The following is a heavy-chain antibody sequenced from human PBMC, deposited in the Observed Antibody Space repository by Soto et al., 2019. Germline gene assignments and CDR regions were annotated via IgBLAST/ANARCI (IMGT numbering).Heavy chain of an antibody. D-gene: IGHD2-15*01. V-gene: IGHV4-39*01. J-gene: IGHJ4*02. CDR2: IYYSGST. CDR1: GGSISSSSYY. Sequence: SETLSHTCTGSGGSISSSSYYWGWIRQPPGKGLEWIGSIYYSGSTYYNSSLKSRVTISVDTSKNQFSLKLSSVTAADTAVYYCARHTKKSETPYWGQGTLVT. CDR3: ARHTKKSETPY.